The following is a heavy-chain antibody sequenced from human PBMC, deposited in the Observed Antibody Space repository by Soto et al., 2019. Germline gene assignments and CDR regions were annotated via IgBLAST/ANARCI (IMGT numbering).Heavy chain of an antibody. Sequence: QVQLVQSGAEVKKPGSSVKVSCKASGGTFSSYVMTWVRQDPGQGLDWMGRIITMFGITDYAPKFKGRVTITADKPTSTAYRELTSLSSEDTAIYYWARDRALNSAAFGMAHWGQGTLVTGSS. CDR3: ARDRALNSAAFGMAH. CDR2: IITMFGIT. J-gene: IGHJ4*02. CDR1: GGTFSSYV. V-gene: IGHV1-69*04. D-gene: IGHD6-13*01.